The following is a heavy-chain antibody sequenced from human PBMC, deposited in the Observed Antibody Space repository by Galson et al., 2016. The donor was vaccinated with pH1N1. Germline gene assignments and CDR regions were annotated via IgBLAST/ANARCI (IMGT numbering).Heavy chain of an antibody. V-gene: IGHV1-2*02. CDR1: GYTFTDFY. CDR3: ARVLHYDTSLLS. CDR2: INPNNGDT. Sequence: SVKVSCKASGYTFTDFYIQWVRQTPRQGLEWMGWINPNNGDTNYAQNIQGRVTMTRDTSISTAYMEMSSLGSDDTALYYCARVLHYDTSLLSWGQGTLVTVSS. J-gene: IGHJ4*02. D-gene: IGHD3-16*01.